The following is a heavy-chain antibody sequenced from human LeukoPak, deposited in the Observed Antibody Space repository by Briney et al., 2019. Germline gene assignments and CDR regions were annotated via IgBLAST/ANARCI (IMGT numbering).Heavy chain of an antibody. V-gene: IGHV2-70*11. D-gene: IGHD6-19*01. CDR3: ARIYRMTRGWYYFDY. Sequence: SGPTLVNPTQTLTLTCTFSGFSLGTSGMCVSWIRQPPGKALEWLARIDWDDDKYYSTSLKTRLTISKDTSKNQVVLTMTNMDPVDTGTYFCARIYRMTRGWYYFDYWGQGTLVTVSS. CDR1: GFSLGTSGMC. J-gene: IGHJ4*02. CDR2: IDWDDDK.